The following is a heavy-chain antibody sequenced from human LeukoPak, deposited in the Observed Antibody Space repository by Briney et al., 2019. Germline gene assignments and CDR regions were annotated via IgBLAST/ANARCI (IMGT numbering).Heavy chain of an antibody. V-gene: IGHV4-4*07. D-gene: IGHD5-18*01. CDR1: GGSISSYY. CDR3: ARAFRIQLWLPLWGYFDY. Sequence: ASETLSLTCTVSGGSISSYYWSWIRQPAGKGLEWIGRIYTSGSTNYNPSLKSRVTMSVDTSKNQFSLKLSSVTAADTAVYYCARAFRIQLWLPLWGYFDYWGQGTLVTVSS. J-gene: IGHJ4*02. CDR2: IYTSGST.